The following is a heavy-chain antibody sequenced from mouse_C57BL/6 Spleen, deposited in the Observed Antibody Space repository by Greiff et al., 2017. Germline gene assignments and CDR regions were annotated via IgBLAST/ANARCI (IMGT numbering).Heavy chain of an antibody. V-gene: IGHV5-4*01. J-gene: IGHJ2*01. CDR3: ARDKNFDY. CDR2: ISDGGSYT. Sequence: EVMLVESGGGLVKPGGSLKLSCAASGFTFSSYAMSWVRQTPEKRLEWVATISDGGSYTYYPDNVKGRFTISRDNDKNNLYLQMSHLKSEDTAMYYCARDKNFDYWGQGTTLTVSS. CDR1: GFTFSSYA.